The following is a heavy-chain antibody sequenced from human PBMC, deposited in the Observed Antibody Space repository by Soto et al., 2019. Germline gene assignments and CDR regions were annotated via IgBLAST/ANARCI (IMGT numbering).Heavy chain of an antibody. Sequence: HSGTLSLTCTVSGGSISSSSYYWGWIRQPPGKGLEWIGSIYYSGSTYYNPSLKSRVTISVDTSKNQFSLKLSSVTAADTAVYYCARHYYADPFDYWGQGTLVTVSS. CDR3: ARHYYADPFDY. J-gene: IGHJ4*02. D-gene: IGHD3-10*01. CDR2: IYYSGST. V-gene: IGHV4-39*01. CDR1: GGSISSSSYY.